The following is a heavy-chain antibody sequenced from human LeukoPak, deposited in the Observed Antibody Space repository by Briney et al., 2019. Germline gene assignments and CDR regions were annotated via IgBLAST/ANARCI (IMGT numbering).Heavy chain of an antibody. CDR1: GFTFSSFP. J-gene: IGHJ2*01. Sequence: GALRLSCAVSGFTFSSFPFHWVRQAPGKGLEWVAAISTDGSYKYHGDSVKGRFTISRDNPMNTLYLQMNGLRPDDTAVYYCARSLIPGRWYFDLWGRGTLVTVSS. CDR2: ISTDGSYK. V-gene: IGHV3-30*04. CDR3: ARSLIPGRWYFDL. D-gene: IGHD3-16*01.